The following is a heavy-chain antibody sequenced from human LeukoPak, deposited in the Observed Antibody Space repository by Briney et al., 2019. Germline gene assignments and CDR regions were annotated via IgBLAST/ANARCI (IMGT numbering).Heavy chain of an antibody. J-gene: IGHJ3*02. Sequence: GGSLRLSCAASGFSFGTSWMSWVRQAPGKGLEWLANIHVDGNEKYYVDSMKGRFTIPRDNAKNSLYLQMDSLRVEDTAVYYCARTVVEVRSASDVFDIWGQGTMVTVSS. CDR1: GFSFGTSW. CDR2: IHVDGNEK. V-gene: IGHV3-7*01. D-gene: IGHD2-2*01. CDR3: ARTVVEVRSASDVFDI.